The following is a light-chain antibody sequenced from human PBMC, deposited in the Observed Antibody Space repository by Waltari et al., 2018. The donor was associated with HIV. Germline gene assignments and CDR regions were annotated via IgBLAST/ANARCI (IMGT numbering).Light chain of an antibody. Sequence: DLTQPPSVSVPTGQTATITCTGDALTKRYGYWYQKKSGQAPVLLINKDTERLSGIPERFSGSSSGTSLTLTINEVRAEDEAEYYCQSSDSSGVDFVVFGGGTKLTV. CDR1: ALTKRY. CDR3: QSSDSSGVDFVV. J-gene: IGLJ2*01. V-gene: IGLV3-25*03. CDR2: KDT.